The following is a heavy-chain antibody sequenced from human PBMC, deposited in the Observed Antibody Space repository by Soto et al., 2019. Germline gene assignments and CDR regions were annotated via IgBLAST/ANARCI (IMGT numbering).Heavy chain of an antibody. D-gene: IGHD4-17*01. CDR2: INRSEKT. CDR3: ARSGDDYGSYVDY. V-gene: IGHV4-38-2*01. Sequence: SETLSLTCVVSGYSVSDGYYLGWIRQPPGKGLEWIGSINRSEKTYYNPSLKSRLTISVDTSKNQISLTLSSVTAADTAIYYCARSGDDYGSYVDYWGQGTLVTV. CDR1: GYSVSDGYY. J-gene: IGHJ4*02.